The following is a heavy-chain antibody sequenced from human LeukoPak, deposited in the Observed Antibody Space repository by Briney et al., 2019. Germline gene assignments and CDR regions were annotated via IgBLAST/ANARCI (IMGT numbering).Heavy chain of an antibody. CDR1: GFTFSSYA. CDR2: ISGSGGST. Sequence: GGSLRLSCAASGFTFSSYAMSWVRQAPGKGLEWVSAISGSGGSTYYADSVKGRFTISRDNAKNSLYLQMNSLRADGTGVYYCARDKTAFGFDIWGQGTMVTVSS. V-gene: IGHV3-23*01. D-gene: IGHD1-1*01. J-gene: IGHJ3*02. CDR3: ARDKTAFGFDI.